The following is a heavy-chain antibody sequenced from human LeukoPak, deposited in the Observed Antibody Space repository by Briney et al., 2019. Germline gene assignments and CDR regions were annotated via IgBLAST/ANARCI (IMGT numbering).Heavy chain of an antibody. Sequence: GGSLRLSCAASGFTYSSYAMSWVRQAPGKGLEWVSAISGSGGSTYYADSVKGRFTISRDNSKNTLYLQMNSLRAEDTAVYYCAKVHSGSYYVIDYWGQGTLVTVSS. J-gene: IGHJ4*02. CDR3: AKVHSGSYYVIDY. D-gene: IGHD1-26*01. V-gene: IGHV3-23*01. CDR1: GFTYSSYA. CDR2: ISGSGGST.